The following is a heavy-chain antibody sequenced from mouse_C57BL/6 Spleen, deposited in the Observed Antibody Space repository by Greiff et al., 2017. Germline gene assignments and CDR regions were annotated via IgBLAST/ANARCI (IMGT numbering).Heavy chain of an antibody. CDR2: IDPETGGT. CDR1: GYTFTDYE. D-gene: IGHD1-1*02. Sequence: VQRVESGAELVRPGASVTLSCKASGYTFTDYEMHWVKQTPVHGLEWIGAIDPETGGTAYNQKFKGKAILTADKSSSTAYMELRSLTSEDSAVYYCTRVHYDFYAMDYWGQGTSVTVSS. J-gene: IGHJ4*01. CDR3: TRVHYDFYAMDY. V-gene: IGHV1-15*01.